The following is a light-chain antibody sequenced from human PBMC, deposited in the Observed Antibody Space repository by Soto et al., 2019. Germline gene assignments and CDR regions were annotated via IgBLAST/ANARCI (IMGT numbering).Light chain of an antibody. CDR1: SGDVGTYNL. CDR2: EAT. Sequence: SPLTPPASLSGPPGQPITISCTGASGDVGTYNLVSWYQQHPGKAPTLLIYEATKRPSGVSDRFSGFRSGNTASLTMTGLGAEDEADYYCFTYAISSTYVFGTGTE. V-gene: IGLV2-23*01. CDR3: FTYAISSTYV. J-gene: IGLJ1*01.